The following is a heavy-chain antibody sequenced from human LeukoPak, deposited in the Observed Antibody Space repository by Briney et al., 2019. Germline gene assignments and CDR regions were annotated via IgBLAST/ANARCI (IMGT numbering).Heavy chain of an antibody. J-gene: IGHJ4*02. CDR2: IGGSGSGNII. V-gene: IGHV3-23*01. CDR1: GLTFSIYG. Sequence: GGSLRLSCSVSGLTFSIYGMSWVRQSPGKGLEWVSAIGGSGSGNIISYADSVRGRFTISRDDYTNTVHLQMNSLRVEDTAVYYCTNHKSAFEFWGQGTLVTVSS. D-gene: IGHD2/OR15-2a*01. CDR3: TNHKSAFEF.